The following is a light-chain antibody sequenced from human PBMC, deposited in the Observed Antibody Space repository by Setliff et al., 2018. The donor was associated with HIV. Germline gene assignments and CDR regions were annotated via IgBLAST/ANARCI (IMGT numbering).Light chain of an antibody. CDR2: EVN. CDR1: SSDVGGYDL. Sequence: QSVLTQPASVSGSPGPSITISCTGSSSDVGGYDLVSWYQQHPGKAPQLMIYEVNDRPSGVSDRFSGSKSGNTASLIIPGLQAEDEGDYYCSSYTSSNSWVFGGGTKVTVL. J-gene: IGLJ3*02. CDR3: SSYTSSNSWV. V-gene: IGLV2-14*01.